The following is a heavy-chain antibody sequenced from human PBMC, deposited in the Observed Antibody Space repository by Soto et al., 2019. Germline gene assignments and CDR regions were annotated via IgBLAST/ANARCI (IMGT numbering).Heavy chain of an antibody. Sequence: QVQLVQSGAAVKKPGSSVKVSCKASGGSYNNYAIRWVRQAPGLGLEWMGGILPKLGTGNYAQKFQGRVTITAYVSTTTAYMELSSLRSEDTAVYYCAAGYSTGWGGGYWGQGTLVTVSS. CDR3: AAGYSTGWGGGY. CDR2: ILPKLGTG. J-gene: IGHJ4*02. CDR1: GGSYNNYA. V-gene: IGHV1-69*12. D-gene: IGHD6-19*01.